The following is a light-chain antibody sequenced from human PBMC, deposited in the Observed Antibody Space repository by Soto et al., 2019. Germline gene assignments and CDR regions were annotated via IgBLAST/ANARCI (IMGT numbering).Light chain of an antibody. J-gene: IGKJ4*01. CDR3: QQYDQLPIT. CDR1: QDISKY. CDR2: DVF. V-gene: IGKV1-33*01. Sequence: DIQMTQSASSLPASVGDTVTISCQASQDISKYLNWFQQKPGKAPKLLIYDVFNVETGVPSRFIGRGSGTDFTLIISNLQPEDFATYYCQQYDQLPITFGGGTKVDI.